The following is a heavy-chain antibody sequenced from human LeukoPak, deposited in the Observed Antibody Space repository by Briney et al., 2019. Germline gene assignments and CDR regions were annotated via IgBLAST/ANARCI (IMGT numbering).Heavy chain of an antibody. CDR3: AKAKEGGSSLGY. CDR2: IRYDGSNK. Sequence: PGGSLRLSCAASGFTFSSYSMNWVRQAPGKGLEWVAFIRYDGSNKYYADSVKGRFTISRDNSKNTLYLQMNSLRAEDTAVYYCAKAKEGGSSLGYWGQGTLVTVSS. CDR1: GFTFSSYS. V-gene: IGHV3-30*02. D-gene: IGHD3-16*01. J-gene: IGHJ4*02.